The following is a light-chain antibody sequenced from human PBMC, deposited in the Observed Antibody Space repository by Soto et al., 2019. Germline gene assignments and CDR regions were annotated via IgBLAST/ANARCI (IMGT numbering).Light chain of an antibody. V-gene: IGKV3-20*01. Sequence: EIVLTQSPGTLSLSPGERATLSCRASQSVTSNYLAWYQQKPGQAPRLLIYGASSRPTGVPDRFSGSGSGTDFTLTISRLEPEDCAVFYCQQYGTSPRTFGQGTKMEVK. CDR3: QQYGTSPRT. CDR1: QSVTSNY. CDR2: GAS. J-gene: IGKJ1*01.